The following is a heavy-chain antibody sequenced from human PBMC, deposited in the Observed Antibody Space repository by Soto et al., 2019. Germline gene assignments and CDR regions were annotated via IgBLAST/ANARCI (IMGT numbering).Heavy chain of an antibody. J-gene: IGHJ4*02. V-gene: IGHV1-3*01. CDR3: ARSASPTAY. CDR1: GYTFTSYA. CDR2: INAGNGNT. D-gene: IGHD3-16*01. Sequence: QVQLVQSGAEVKKPGASVKVSCKASGYTFTSYAMHWVRQAPGQRLEWMGWINAGNGNTKQSQKFQGRVTLTRDTSASTAYMEPSSPTSEDTAVYYSARSASPTAYWGQGTLITV.